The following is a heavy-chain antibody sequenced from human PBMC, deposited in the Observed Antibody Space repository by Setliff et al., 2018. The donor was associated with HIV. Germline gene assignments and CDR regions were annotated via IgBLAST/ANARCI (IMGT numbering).Heavy chain of an antibody. CDR1: GFTFKTSA. V-gene: IGHV3-48*01. D-gene: IGHD3-22*01. CDR2: IGSSKTTT. CDR3: AREGHYFDSSGPNIDY. J-gene: IGHJ4*02. Sequence: GESLKISCTASGFTFKTSALHWVRQAPGKGLEWVSYIGSSKTTTYYADSVKGRFTISRDNAKNSLYLQMNSLRAEDTAVYYCAREGHYFDSSGPNIDYWGQGTLVTVSS.